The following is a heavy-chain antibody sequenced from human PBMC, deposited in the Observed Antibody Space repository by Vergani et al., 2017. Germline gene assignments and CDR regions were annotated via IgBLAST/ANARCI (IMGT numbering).Heavy chain of an antibody. CDR2: IYYSGGT. Sequence: QVQLQESGPGLVKPSETLSLTCTVSGGSISSYYWCWIRQPPGKGLEWIGYIYYSGGTNSNPSLTSRVTISVDTSKNQFSLKLSSVTAADTAVYYCARVGGCCSGGSCYRYYYYGMDVWGQGSTVTVSS. J-gene: IGHJ6*02. D-gene: IGHD2-15*01. CDR1: GGSISSYY. CDR3: ARVGGCCSGGSCYRYYYYGMDV. V-gene: IGHV4-59*01.